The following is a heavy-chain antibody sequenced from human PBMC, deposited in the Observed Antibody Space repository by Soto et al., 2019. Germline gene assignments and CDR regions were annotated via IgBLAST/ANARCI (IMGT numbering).Heavy chain of an antibody. D-gene: IGHD1-26*01. J-gene: IGHJ4*02. CDR1: GFTFSNYT. Sequence: GSMRLSCAASGFTFSNYTMHWVRQAPGKGLEWVALISYDEIDKYFADAVKGRFTISRDNSKNTLYLQMDSLRAEDTAVYYCAGRAGSSDYWGRGTLVTVSS. V-gene: IGHV3-30*04. CDR2: ISYDEIDK. CDR3: AGRAGSSDY.